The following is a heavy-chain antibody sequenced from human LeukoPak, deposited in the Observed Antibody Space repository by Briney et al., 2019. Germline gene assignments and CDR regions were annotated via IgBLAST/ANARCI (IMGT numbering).Heavy chain of an antibody. CDR3: ARDKVDNYYDSLGIWFDP. V-gene: IGHV4-39*07. J-gene: IGHJ5*02. D-gene: IGHD3-22*01. Sequence: PSETLSLTCTVSGGSISSSSYYRGWIRQPPRKGLEWIGSIYYSGSTYYNPSLKSRVTISVDTSKNQFSLKLSSVTAADTAVYYCARDKVDNYYDSLGIWFDPWGQGTLVTVSS. CDR1: GGSISSSSYY. CDR2: IYYSGST.